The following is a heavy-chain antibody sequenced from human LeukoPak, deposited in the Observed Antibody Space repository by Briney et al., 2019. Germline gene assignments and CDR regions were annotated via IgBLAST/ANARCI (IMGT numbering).Heavy chain of an antibody. CDR1: GFTFSGYG. CDR2: IRYDGSNK. V-gene: IGHV3-30*02. CDR3: AKDSIVVVPAAIDP. D-gene: IGHD2-2*02. Sequence: GGSLRLSCAASGFTFSGYGMHWVRQAPGKGLEWVAFIRYDGSNKYYADSVKGRFTISRDNSKNTLYLQMNSLRAEDTAVYYCAKDSIVVVPAAIDPWGQGTLVTVSS. J-gene: IGHJ5*02.